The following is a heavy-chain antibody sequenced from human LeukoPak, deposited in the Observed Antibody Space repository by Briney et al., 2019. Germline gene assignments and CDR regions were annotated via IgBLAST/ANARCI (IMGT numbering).Heavy chain of an antibody. Sequence: GGSLRLSCAASGFTFSSYAMSWVRQAPGKGLEWVSAISGSGGSTYYADSVKGRFTISRDNSKNTLYLQMNSLRAEDTAVYYSAKFSGAAAGSFYFQHWGQGTLVTVSS. CDR3: AKFSGAAAGSFYFQH. CDR2: ISGSGGST. V-gene: IGHV3-23*01. CDR1: GFTFSSYA. D-gene: IGHD6-13*01. J-gene: IGHJ1*01.